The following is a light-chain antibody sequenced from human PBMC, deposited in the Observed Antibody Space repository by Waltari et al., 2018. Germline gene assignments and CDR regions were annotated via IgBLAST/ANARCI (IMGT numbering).Light chain of an antibody. CDR1: TNELGSYNY. CDR2: DVT. CDR3: CSYAGSYTWV. J-gene: IGLJ3*02. V-gene: IGLV2-11*01. Sequence: SALTQPRSVSGSPGQSVTIPCTGTTNELGSYNYVSWYQQHPGKAPKLIILDVTKRPAGVPDRLSGSKSGNTASLTISGLRAEDEAEYYCCSYAGSYTWVFGGGTKLTVV.